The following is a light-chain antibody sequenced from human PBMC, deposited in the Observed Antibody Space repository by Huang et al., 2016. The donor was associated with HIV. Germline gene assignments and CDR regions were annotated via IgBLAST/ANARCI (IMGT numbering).Light chain of an antibody. J-gene: IGKJ2*01. CDR2: GAS. Sequence: EVVMTQSPVTLSVSPGERATLSCRASQSVSSNLAWYQQKPGQAPRPLIYGASTRATGIPATFSGSGSGTEFTLTITSLQSEDFAVYFCQQYDDWPYTFGQGTKLEIK. V-gene: IGKV3-15*01. CDR3: QQYDDWPYT. CDR1: QSVSSN.